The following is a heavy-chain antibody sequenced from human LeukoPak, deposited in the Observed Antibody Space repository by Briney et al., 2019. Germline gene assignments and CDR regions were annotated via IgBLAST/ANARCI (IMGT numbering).Heavy chain of an antibody. CDR2: IYYSGST. CDR3: AREGLRYSYFDY. J-gene: IGHJ4*02. V-gene: IGHV4-59*01. D-gene: IGHD3-16*01. Sequence: SETLSLTCTVSGGSISSYYWSWIRQPPGKGLEWIGYIYYSGSTNYNPSLKSRVTISVDTSKNQFSLKLSSVTAADTAVYYCAREGLRYSYFDYWGQGTLVTVSS. CDR1: GGSISSYY.